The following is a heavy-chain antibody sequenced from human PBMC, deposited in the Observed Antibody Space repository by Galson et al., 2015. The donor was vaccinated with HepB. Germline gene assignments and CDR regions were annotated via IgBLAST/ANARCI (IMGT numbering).Heavy chain of an antibody. CDR2: IYYSGST. Sequence: CTVSGGSISGGGYYWSWIRQLPGKGLEWIGYIYYSGSTYYNPSLKSRVTILVDTSKNQFSLKLSSVTAADTAVYYCARDHFEYSSSWGWFDPWGQGTLVTVSS. J-gene: IGHJ5*02. CDR1: GGSISGGGYY. CDR3: ARDHFEYSSSWGWFDP. D-gene: IGHD6-6*01. V-gene: IGHV4-31*03.